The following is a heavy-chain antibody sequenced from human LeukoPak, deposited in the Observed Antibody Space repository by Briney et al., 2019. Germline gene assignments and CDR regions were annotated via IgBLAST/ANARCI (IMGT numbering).Heavy chain of an antibody. D-gene: IGHD4-23*01. CDR2: ISSSGSTI. V-gene: IGHV3-48*03. Sequence: GGSLRLSCAPSGFTFSSYERNWVRQAPGKGLEGAPYISSSGSTIYYADSVKGRFTISRDNVKNSLYLQMNSLRSEDTAVYYCYGANAEGWGEGTLVTVSS. CDR3: YGANAEG. J-gene: IGHJ1*01. CDR1: GFTFSSYE.